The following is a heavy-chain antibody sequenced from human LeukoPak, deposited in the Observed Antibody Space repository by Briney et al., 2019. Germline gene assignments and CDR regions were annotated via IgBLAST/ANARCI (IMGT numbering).Heavy chain of an antibody. Sequence: GGSLRFSCSASGFTFSTYAMYWVRQAPGKGLEYVSAISHDGVSTYYADSVRGRFTISRDNSKNTLYLQMSSLRAEDTAIYYCVKSDYWGQGALVTVSS. V-gene: IGHV3-64D*06. J-gene: IGHJ4*02. CDR3: VKSDY. CDR2: ISHDGVST. CDR1: GFTFSTYA.